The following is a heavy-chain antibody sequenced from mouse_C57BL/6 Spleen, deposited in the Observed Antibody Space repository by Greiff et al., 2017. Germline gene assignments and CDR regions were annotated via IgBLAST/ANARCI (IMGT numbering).Heavy chain of an antibody. D-gene: IGHD1-1*01. CDR3: TNCSFLLTYTMDY. CDR1: GYAFSSSW. J-gene: IGHJ4*01. CDR2: IYPGDGDT. Sequence: VQLQESGPELVKPGASVKISCKASGYAFSSSWMNWVKQRPGKGLEWIGRIYPGDGDTNYNGKFKGKATLTADKSSSTAYMQLSSLTSESSAVYFFTNCSFLLTYTMDYSRQSTSFPVSS. V-gene: IGHV1-82*01.